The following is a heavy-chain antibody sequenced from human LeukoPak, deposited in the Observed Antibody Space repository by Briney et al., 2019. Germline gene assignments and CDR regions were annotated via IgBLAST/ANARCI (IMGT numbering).Heavy chain of an antibody. J-gene: IGHJ4*02. Sequence: ASVKVSCKASGGTFSSYAISWVRQAPGQGLEWMGWISAYNGNTNYAQKLQGRVTMTTDTSTSTAYMELRSLRSDDTAVYYCARQYCSGGSCYLDYWGQGTLVTVSS. CDR2: ISAYNGNT. D-gene: IGHD2-15*01. CDR1: GGTFSSYA. CDR3: ARQYCSGGSCYLDY. V-gene: IGHV1-18*01.